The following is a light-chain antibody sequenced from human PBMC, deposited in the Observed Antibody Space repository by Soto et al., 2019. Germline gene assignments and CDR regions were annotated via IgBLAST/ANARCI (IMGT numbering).Light chain of an antibody. CDR2: AAS. CDR1: QGISTD. Sequence: DIQMTQSPSSLSASIGDSVIITCRASQGISTDLGWYQQKLGKAPKLLIYAASSLQSGAPSRFSGSASGTAFTLTISSLQPEDFATYYCLQYNSYPLTFGGGTKVDIK. V-gene: IGKV1-17*01. J-gene: IGKJ4*01. CDR3: LQYNSYPLT.